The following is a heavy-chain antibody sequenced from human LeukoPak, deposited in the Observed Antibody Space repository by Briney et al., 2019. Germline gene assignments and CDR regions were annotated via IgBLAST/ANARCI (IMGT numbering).Heavy chain of an antibody. CDR2: IIPIFGTA. V-gene: IGHV1-69*05. CDR3: ARGAYSIAARPTLRDYYYYYMDV. Sequence: VASVKVSCKASGGTFSSYAISWVRQAPGQGLEWMGGIIPIFGTANYAQKFQGRVTITTDESTSTDYMELSSLRSEDTAVYYCARGAYSIAARPTLRDYYYYYMDVWGKGTTVTVSS. J-gene: IGHJ6*03. CDR1: GGTFSSYA. D-gene: IGHD6-6*01.